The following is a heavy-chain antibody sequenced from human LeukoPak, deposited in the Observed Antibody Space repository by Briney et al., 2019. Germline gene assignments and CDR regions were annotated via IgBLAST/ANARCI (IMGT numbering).Heavy chain of an antibody. CDR1: GGSISSGSYY. J-gene: IGHJ4*02. D-gene: IGHD3-3*01. V-gene: IGHV4-61*02. Sequence: SQTLSLTCTVSGGSISSGSYYWSWIRQPAGKGLEWIGRIYTSGSTNYNPSLKSRVTISVDPSKNQFSLKLSSVTAADTAVYYCARFTYYDFWIPSGYFDYWGQGTLVTVSS. CDR3: ARFTYYDFWIPSGYFDY. CDR2: IYTSGST.